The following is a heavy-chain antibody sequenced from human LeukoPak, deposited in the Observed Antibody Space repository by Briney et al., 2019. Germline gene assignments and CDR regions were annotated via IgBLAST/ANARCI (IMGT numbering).Heavy chain of an antibody. J-gene: IGHJ4*02. CDR2: INPNSGGT. V-gene: IGHV1-2*02. CDR3: ARDKTLQQLVPFGPTDY. CDR1: GYTFTGYY. Sequence: GASVKVSCKASGYTFTGYYMHWVRQAPGQGLEWMGWINPNSGGTNYAQKFQGRVTMTRDTSISTAYMELSRLRSDDTAVYYCARDKTLQQLVPFGPTDYWGQGTLVTVSS. D-gene: IGHD6-13*01.